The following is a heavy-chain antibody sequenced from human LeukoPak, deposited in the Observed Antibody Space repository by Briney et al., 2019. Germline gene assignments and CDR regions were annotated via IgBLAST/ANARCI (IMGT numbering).Heavy chain of an antibody. V-gene: IGHV1-69*06. CDR2: IIPIFGTA. CDR3: ASYGPYSSSWYPNYFQH. Sequence: GASVTVSCKASGGTFSSYAISWVRQAPGQGLEWMGGIIPIFGTANYAQKFQGRVTITADKSTSTAYMELSSLRPEDTAVYYCASYGPYSSSWYPNYFQHWGQGTLVTVSS. J-gene: IGHJ1*01. D-gene: IGHD6-13*01. CDR1: GGTFSSYA.